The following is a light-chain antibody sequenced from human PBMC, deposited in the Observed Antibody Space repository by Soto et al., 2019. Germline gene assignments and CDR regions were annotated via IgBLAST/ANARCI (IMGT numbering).Light chain of an antibody. J-gene: IGKJ2*01. Sequence: EIVLTQSPATLSLSPGERATLSCRASQSVNSNYLAWYQQKPGQASRLLIYGASSRAIGIPDRFSASGSGTDFTLTISRLEPADFAVYYCQQYGSSQYTFGQGANLEIK. V-gene: IGKV3-20*01. CDR2: GAS. CDR3: QQYGSSQYT. CDR1: QSVNSNY.